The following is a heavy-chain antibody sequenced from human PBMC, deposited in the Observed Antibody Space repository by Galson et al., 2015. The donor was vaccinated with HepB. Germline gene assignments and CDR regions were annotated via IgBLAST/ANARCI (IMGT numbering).Heavy chain of an antibody. D-gene: IGHD5-12*01. CDR1: GFIFSDHY. Sequence: SLRLSCAASGFIFSDHYMTWIRQAPGKGLEWVSYISTNGNTIYYAASVKGRFTISRDNAKNSLYLQMNSLRAEDTAVYYCARGGYTGHEKYYFDYWGQGTLVTVSS. CDR2: ISTNGNTI. V-gene: IGHV3-11*01. J-gene: IGHJ4*02. CDR3: ARGGYTGHEKYYFDY.